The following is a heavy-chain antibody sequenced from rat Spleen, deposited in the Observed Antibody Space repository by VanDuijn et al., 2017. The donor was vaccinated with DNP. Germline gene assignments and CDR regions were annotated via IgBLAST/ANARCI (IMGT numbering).Heavy chain of an antibody. J-gene: IGHJ4*01. CDR2: ISYDGSST. CDR3: ALGKGYYGLGYAMDA. V-gene: IGHV5-7*01. Sequence: EVQLVESGGGLVQPGRSMKLSCAASGFTFSNYDMAWVRQAPKKGLEWVATISYDGSSTYYRDSVKGRFTISRDNAKSTLYLQMDSLRSEDTATYFCALGKGYYGLGYAMDAWGQGTSVTVSS. D-gene: IGHD1-6*01. CDR1: GFTFSNYD.